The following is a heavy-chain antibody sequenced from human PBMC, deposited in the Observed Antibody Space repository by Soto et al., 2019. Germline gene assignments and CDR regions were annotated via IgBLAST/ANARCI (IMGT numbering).Heavy chain of an antibody. Sequence: GGSLRLSCAASGFTFSDYYMSWIRQAPGKGLEWVSYISSSGSTIYYADSVKGRFTISRDNAKKSLYLQMNSLRDEDTAVYYCAIHAEGYYDSSGSQSDYWGQGTLVTVSS. J-gene: IGHJ4*02. CDR1: GFTFSDYY. CDR3: AIHAEGYYDSSGSQSDY. D-gene: IGHD3-22*01. V-gene: IGHV3-11*04. CDR2: ISSSGSTI.